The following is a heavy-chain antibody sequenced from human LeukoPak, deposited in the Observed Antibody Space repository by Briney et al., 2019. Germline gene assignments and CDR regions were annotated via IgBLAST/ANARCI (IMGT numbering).Heavy chain of an antibody. Sequence: GWSLRLSCAASGFTFRSYAMHWVRQAPGKGLEGVAVISYDGCNKYYADSVKGRFTISRDNSKNTLYLQMNSLRAEDTAVYYCARLEMASNYWGQGTLVTVSS. V-gene: IGHV3-30-3*01. CDR1: GFTFRSYA. CDR3: ARLEMASNY. D-gene: IGHD5-24*01. CDR2: ISYDGCNK. J-gene: IGHJ4*02.